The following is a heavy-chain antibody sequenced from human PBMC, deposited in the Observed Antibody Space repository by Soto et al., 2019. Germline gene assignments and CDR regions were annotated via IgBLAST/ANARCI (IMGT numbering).Heavy chain of an antibody. CDR3: AREATVLGTAY. D-gene: IGHD2-21*02. CDR1: GYTFTSHD. CDR2: MNPNSGNT. J-gene: IGHJ4*02. Sequence: QVQLVQSGAEVKKPGASEKVSCKASGYTFTSHDITWVRQATGQGLGWMGWMNPNSGNTGYAPKFQGRVTMTSNTALSTAYMELSSLISEDMAVYYCAREATVLGTAYWGQATLFTVSS. V-gene: IGHV1-8*01.